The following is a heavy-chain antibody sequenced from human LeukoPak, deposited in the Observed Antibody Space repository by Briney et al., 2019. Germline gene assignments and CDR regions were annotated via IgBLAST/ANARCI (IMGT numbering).Heavy chain of an antibody. CDR3: ARDYGDYGSHY. D-gene: IGHD4-17*01. CDR2: ISSSGRLM. CDR1: GFTFSEYY. Sequence: GGSLRLSCAASGFTFSEYYINWIRQAPGKGLEWVSHISSSGRLMQYADSVRGRFTISRDNSKNTLYLQMNSLRAEDTAVYYCARDYGDYGSHYWGQGTLVTVSS. J-gene: IGHJ4*02. V-gene: IGHV3-11*04.